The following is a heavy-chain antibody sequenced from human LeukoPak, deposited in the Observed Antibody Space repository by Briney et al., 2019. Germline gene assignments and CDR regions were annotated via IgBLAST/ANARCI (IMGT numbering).Heavy chain of an antibody. D-gene: IGHD3-22*01. CDR1: GFIFRNYG. CDR2: IYSDGSNK. CDR3: ARGNYYDRSGLDY. J-gene: IGHJ4*02. Sequence: PGGSLRLSCGASGFIFRNYGMHWVRQAPGKGLQWVAVIYSDGSNKNSADSVRGRFTISRDNPNNALYLQMNSLRADDTAVYYCARGNYYDRSGLDYWGQGTLVTVSS. V-gene: IGHV3-33*01.